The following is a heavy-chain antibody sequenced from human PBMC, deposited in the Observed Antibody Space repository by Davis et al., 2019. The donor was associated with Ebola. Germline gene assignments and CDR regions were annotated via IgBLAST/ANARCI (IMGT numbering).Heavy chain of an antibody. V-gene: IGHV1-46*01. D-gene: IGHD3-10*01. CDR3: ARRITMVRGVIRNWFDP. J-gene: IGHJ5*02. CDR2: INASSGSA. CDR1: GYTFTSYY. Sequence: AASVKVSCKASGYTFTSYYIHWVRQAPGQGLEWMGIINASSGSARYAQNLQGRVTMTRDTSTSTAYMELTSLRSEDTAVYYCARRITMVRGVIRNWFDPWGQGTLVTVSS.